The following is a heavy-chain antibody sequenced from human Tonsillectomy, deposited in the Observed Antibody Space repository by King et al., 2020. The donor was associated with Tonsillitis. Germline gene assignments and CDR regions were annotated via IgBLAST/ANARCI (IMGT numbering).Heavy chain of an antibody. CDR2: INNDGSGT. Sequence: VQLVESGGGLVQPGGSLTLSCAASGFIFSNYWMHWVRQAPGKGLVWVAHINNDGSGTTYADSVNGRFTISRDNAKSTLHLQMNSLRDEDMAVYYCVRDNWGMHDCGQGTLITVSS. J-gene: IGHJ4*02. V-gene: IGHV3-74*01. D-gene: IGHD7-27*01. CDR1: GFIFSNYW. CDR3: VRDNWGMHD.